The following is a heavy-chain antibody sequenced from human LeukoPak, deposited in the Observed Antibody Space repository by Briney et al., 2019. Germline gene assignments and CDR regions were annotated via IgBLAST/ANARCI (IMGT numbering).Heavy chain of an antibody. V-gene: IGHV4-39*01. Sequence: SETLSPTCNVSGDSIGSSSYYWGWIRQTPEKGLEWIGSIFYSGSTYYTPSLKSRVSMSLDTSKNQVSLRLTSVTAADTTVYYCARQVTIVEPTDPNWFDSWGQGTLVTVSS. CDR2: IFYSGST. CDR1: GDSIGSSSYY. D-gene: IGHD1-26*01. CDR3: ARQVTIVEPTDPNWFDS. J-gene: IGHJ5*01.